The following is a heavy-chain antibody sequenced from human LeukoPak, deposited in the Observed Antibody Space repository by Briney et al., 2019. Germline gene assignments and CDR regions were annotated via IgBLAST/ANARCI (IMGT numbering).Heavy chain of an antibody. J-gene: IGHJ4*02. Sequence: SETLSLTCAVYGGSFSGYYWSWIRQPPGKGLEWIGEINHSGSTNYNPSLKSRGTISVDTSKSQFSLKLSSVTAADTAVYYCASLTMIVVPWGQGTLVTVSS. CDR3: ASLTMIVVP. CDR1: GGSFSGYY. D-gene: IGHD3-22*01. CDR2: INHSGST. V-gene: IGHV4-34*01.